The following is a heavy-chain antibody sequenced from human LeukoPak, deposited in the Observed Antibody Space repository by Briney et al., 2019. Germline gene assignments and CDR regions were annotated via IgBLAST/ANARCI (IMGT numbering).Heavy chain of an antibody. D-gene: IGHD2-15*01. CDR3: ARDRYCSGGSCYGDAFDL. CDR2: LSVSGATT. V-gene: IGHV3-23*01. CDR1: GFTFSSYA. J-gene: IGHJ3*01. Sequence: GGSLRLSCAASGFTFSSYAMSWVRQAPGRGLEWVSSLSVSGATTYYADSVKGRFTISRDNFNNTLYLQMNNLRAEDTALYYCARDRYCSGGSCYGDAFDLWGQGTMVTVSS.